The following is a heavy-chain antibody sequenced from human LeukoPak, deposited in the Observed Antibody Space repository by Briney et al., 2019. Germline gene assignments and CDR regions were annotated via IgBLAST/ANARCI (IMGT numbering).Heavy chain of an antibody. V-gene: IGHV3-23*01. CDR1: GFTFSSYA. Sequence: PGGSLRLSCAASGFTFSSYAMSWVRQAPGKGLEWVSAISGSGGSTYYADSVKGRFTISRDNSKNTLYLQMNSLRAEDTAVYYCTKGAGSGSYSLLFDHCGQGTLVTVSS. CDR2: ISGSGGST. CDR3: TKGAGSGSYSLLFDH. D-gene: IGHD3-10*01. J-gene: IGHJ4*02.